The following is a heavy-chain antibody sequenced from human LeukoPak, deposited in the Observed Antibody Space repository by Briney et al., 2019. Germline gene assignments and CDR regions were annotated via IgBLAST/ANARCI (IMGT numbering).Heavy chain of an antibody. CDR1: GGSFSGYY. Sequence: SETLSLTCAVYGGSFSGYYWSWIRQPPGKGLEWIGEINHSGSTNYNPSLKSRVTISVDTSKNQFSLKLSSVTAADTAVYYCARPRIRYCSSTSCYKSGNAFDIWGQGTMVTVSS. CDR3: ARPRIRYCSSTSCYKSGNAFDI. V-gene: IGHV4-34*01. D-gene: IGHD2-2*02. J-gene: IGHJ3*02. CDR2: INHSGST.